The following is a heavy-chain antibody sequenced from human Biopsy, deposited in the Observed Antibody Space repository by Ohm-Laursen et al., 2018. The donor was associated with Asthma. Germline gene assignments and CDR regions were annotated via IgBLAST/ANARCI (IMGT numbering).Heavy chain of an antibody. Sequence: SVKVSCKASGGMFGNHAISWVRQAPGLGLEWMGGISPIFGSSNYAQRFQGRVTITADIFTRTVYMELSGLRFDDTAIYYCARPSSNRDLLYYYYHMGVWGQGTTVNVSS. CDR3: ARPSSNRDLLYYYYHMGV. CDR2: ISPIFGSS. V-gene: IGHV1-69*06. CDR1: GGMFGNHA. J-gene: IGHJ6*02. D-gene: IGHD1-14*01.